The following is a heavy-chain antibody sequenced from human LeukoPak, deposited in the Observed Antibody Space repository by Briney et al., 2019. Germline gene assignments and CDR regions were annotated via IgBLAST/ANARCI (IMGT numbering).Heavy chain of an antibody. D-gene: IGHD3-22*01. CDR2: IKQDGSEK. Sequence: GGSLRLSCAASGFTFSNYWMSWVRQAPGKGLEWVANIKQDGSEKYYVDSVKGRFTISRDNAKNSLYLQMNSLRAEDTAVYYCAREYDSGPTGYWGQGTLVTVSS. CDR3: AREYDSGPTGY. J-gene: IGHJ4*02. V-gene: IGHV3-7*01. CDR1: GFTFSNYW.